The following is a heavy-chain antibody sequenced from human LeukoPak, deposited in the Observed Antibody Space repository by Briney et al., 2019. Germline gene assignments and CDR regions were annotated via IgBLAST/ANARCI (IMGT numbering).Heavy chain of an antibody. J-gene: IGHJ4*02. CDR3: ARRGSAYDY. CDR2: ISSSGGST. Sequence: GGSLRLSCAASGFTFSDYPMHWVRQAPGKGLEYVSAISSSGGSTYYADSVKGRFTISRDNSKNTVHLQVGSLRAEDMAVYYCARRGSAYDYWGQGTLVTVSS. D-gene: IGHD3-10*01. CDR1: GFTFSDYP. V-gene: IGHV3-64*02.